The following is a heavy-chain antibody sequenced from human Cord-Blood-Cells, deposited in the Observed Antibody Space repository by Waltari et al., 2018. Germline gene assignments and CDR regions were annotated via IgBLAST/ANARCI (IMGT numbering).Heavy chain of an antibody. Sequence: QVQLQQWGAGLLKPSETLSLTCAVYGGSFSGYYWSWIRQPPGKGLEWIGEINHSGSTNYNPSLKSRVTISVDTSKNQFSLKLSSVTAADTAVYYCARGKGGGNPYFDYWGQGTLVTVSS. CDR3: ARGKGGGNPYFDY. CDR1: GGSFSGYY. J-gene: IGHJ4*02. V-gene: IGHV4-34*01. CDR2: INHSGST. D-gene: IGHD2-15*01.